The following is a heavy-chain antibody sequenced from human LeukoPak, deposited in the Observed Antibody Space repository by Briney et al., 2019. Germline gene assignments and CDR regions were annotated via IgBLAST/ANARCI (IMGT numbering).Heavy chain of an antibody. V-gene: IGHV4-59*01. CDR2: IYYSGST. CDR1: GGSISSYY. J-gene: IGHJ6*03. Sequence: SETLSLTCTVSGGSISSYYWSWIRQPPGKGLEWVGYIYYSGSTNYNPSLKSRVTISVDTSKNQFSLKLSSVTAADTAVYYCARDLNGYSYGHYYYYYYYMDVWGKGTTVTVSS. D-gene: IGHD5-18*01. CDR3: ARDLNGYSYGHYYYYYYYMDV.